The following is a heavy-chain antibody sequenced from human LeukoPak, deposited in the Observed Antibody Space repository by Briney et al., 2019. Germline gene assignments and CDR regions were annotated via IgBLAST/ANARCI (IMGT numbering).Heavy chain of an antibody. D-gene: IGHD5-18*01. V-gene: IGHV3-20*01. CDR1: GGSISSYY. CDR3: ARVWGYSYGYAFDI. Sequence: ETLSLTCTVSGGSISSYYWSWIRQPPGKGLEWVSGINWNGGSTGYADSVKGRFTISRDNAKNSLYLQMNSLRAEDTALYHCARVWGYSYGYAFDIWGQGAMVTVSP. CDR2: INWNGGST. J-gene: IGHJ3*02.